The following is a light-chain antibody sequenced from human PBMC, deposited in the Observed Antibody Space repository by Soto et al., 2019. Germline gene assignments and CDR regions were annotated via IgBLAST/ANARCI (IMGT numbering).Light chain of an antibody. CDR3: QQRSNWPG. J-gene: IGKJ4*01. Sequence: TQSPSTLSASVGDRVTITCRASQSISSYLAWYQQKPGQAPRLLIYDASNRATGIPARFSGSGSGTDFTLTISSLEPEDFAVYYCQQRSNWPGFGGGTKVEIK. CDR2: DAS. V-gene: IGKV3-11*01. CDR1: QSISSY.